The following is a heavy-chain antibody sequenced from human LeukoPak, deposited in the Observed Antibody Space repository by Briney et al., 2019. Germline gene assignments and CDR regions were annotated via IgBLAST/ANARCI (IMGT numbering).Heavy chain of an antibody. CDR3: ARGPPDIVVVPAAIERPPLDY. J-gene: IGHJ4*02. CDR2: INHSGST. V-gene: IGHV4-34*01. CDR1: GGSFSGYY. D-gene: IGHD2-2*01. Sequence: PSETLSLTCAVYGGSFSGYYWSWIRQPPGKGLEWIGEINHSGSTNYNPSLKSRVTISVDTSKNQFSLKLSSVTAADTAVYYCARGPPDIVVVPAAIERPPLDYWGQGPLVTVSS.